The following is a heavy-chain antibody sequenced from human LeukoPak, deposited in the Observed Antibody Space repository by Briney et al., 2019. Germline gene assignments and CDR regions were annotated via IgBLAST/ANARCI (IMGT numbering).Heavy chain of an antibody. CDR1: GFTFSSYA. CDR2: ISGSGGST. V-gene: IGHV3-23*01. CDR3: AKGLGFISGSRHWGIDY. D-gene: IGHD3-10*01. Sequence: GGSLRLSCAASGFTFSSYAMSWVRQAPGKGLEWVSAISGSGGSTYYADSVKGRFTISRDNSKNTLYPQMSSLRAGDTAVYYCAKGLGFISGSRHWGIDYWGQGTLFTVSS. J-gene: IGHJ4*02.